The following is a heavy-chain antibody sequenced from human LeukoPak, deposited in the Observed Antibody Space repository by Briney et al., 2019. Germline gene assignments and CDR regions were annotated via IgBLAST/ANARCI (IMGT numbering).Heavy chain of an antibody. D-gene: IGHD3-3*01. Sequence: GGSLRLSCAASGFTFSDYYMSWIRQAPGRGLEWVSYISNSGTTRYYADSVKGRFTISRDNAKNSLYLQMNSLRAEDTAAYYCARDGRFSYGAFDIWGQGTMVTVSS. V-gene: IGHV3-11*04. J-gene: IGHJ3*02. CDR2: ISNSGTTR. CDR1: GFTFSDYY. CDR3: ARDGRFSYGAFDI.